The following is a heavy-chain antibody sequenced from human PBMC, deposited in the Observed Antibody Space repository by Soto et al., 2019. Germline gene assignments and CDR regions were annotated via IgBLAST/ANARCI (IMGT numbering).Heavy chain of an antibody. D-gene: IGHD2-15*01. V-gene: IGHV4-30-2*01. CDR3: ARTLVYGGSACNNWFDP. Sequence: HLPLQESGSGLVRPSQTLALTCAVSGDSISSGAYSWSWIRQPPGKGLEWIGYIYARGSSYYNPSLKSRVTMSVDRSKNQFSLNLSYVTAADTAVYFCARTLVYGGSACNNWFDPWGQGTLVTVSS. CDR2: IYARGSS. J-gene: IGHJ5*02. CDR1: GDSISSGAYS.